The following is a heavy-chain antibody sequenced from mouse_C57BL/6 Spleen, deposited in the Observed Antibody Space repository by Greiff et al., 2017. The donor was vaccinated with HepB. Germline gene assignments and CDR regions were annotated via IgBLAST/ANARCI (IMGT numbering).Heavy chain of an antibody. CDR3: ARNWDFDY. V-gene: IGHV1-82*01. CDR1: GYAFSSSW. D-gene: IGHD4-1*01. Sequence: QVQLKQSGPELVKPGASVKISCKASGYAFSSSWMNWVKQRPGKGLEWIGRIYPGDGDTNYNGKFKGKATLTADKSSSTAYMHLSSLTSEDSAVYFCARNWDFDYWGQGTTLTVSS. J-gene: IGHJ2*01. CDR2: IYPGDGDT.